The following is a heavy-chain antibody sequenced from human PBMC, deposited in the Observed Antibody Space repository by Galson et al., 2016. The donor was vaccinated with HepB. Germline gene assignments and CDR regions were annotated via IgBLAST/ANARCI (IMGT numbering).Heavy chain of an antibody. V-gene: IGHV1-18*01. J-gene: IGHJ6*02. Sequence: SVKVSCKASGYTFSSYGISWVRQAPGQGLEWMGWISAYNGNTNYAQKLQGRVTMTTDTSTSTAYMELRSLRSDDTAVYYRAREAFNYYAMDVWGQGTTVTVSS. CDR2: ISAYNGNT. CDR3: AREAFNYYAMDV. CDR1: GYTFSSYG.